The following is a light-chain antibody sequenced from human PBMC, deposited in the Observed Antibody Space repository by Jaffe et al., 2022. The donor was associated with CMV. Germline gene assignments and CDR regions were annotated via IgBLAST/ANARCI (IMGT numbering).Light chain of an antibody. CDR3: SSYRSSDTVV. Sequence: QSALTQPASVSGSPGQSITISCSGTSSDVGGYNYVSWYQQHPGKAPKLIIYDVTSRPSGVSNRFSGSKSGNTASLTISGLQADDEADYYCSSYRSSDTVVFGGGTKLTVL. J-gene: IGLJ2*01. V-gene: IGLV2-14*03. CDR2: DVT. CDR1: SSDVGGYNY.